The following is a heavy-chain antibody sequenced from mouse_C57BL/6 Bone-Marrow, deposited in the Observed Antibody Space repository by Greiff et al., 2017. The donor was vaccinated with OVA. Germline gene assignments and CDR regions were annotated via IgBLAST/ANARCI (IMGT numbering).Heavy chain of an antibody. CDR3: ARDYYGSSYVV. D-gene: IGHD1-1*01. CDR1: GFTFSDYY. Sequence: EVQRVESGGGLVQPGGSLKLSCAASGFTFSDYYMYWVRQTPEKRLEWVAYISNGGGSTYYPDTVKGRFTISRDNAKNTLYLQMSRLKSEDTAMYYCARDYYGSSYVVWGTGTTVTVSS. J-gene: IGHJ1*03. V-gene: IGHV5-12*01. CDR2: ISNGGGST.